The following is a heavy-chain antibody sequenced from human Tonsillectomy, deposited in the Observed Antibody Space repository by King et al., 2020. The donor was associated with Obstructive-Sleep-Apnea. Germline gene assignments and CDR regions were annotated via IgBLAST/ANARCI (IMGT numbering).Heavy chain of an antibody. J-gene: IGHJ4*02. Sequence: VQLVESGGGLVQPGGSLRLSCVVSGFTFSNYAMSWGRQAPGKGLEWVSGISGGGSRTYYADSVKGRFTISRDNPRNTLYLQVNSLRAEDTAVYYCAKDADYDYVWGSYRGEPVDYWGQGTLVTVSS. D-gene: IGHD3-16*02. CDR1: GFTFSNYA. CDR2: ISGGGSRT. V-gene: IGHV3-23*04. CDR3: AKDADYDYVWGSYRGEPVDY.